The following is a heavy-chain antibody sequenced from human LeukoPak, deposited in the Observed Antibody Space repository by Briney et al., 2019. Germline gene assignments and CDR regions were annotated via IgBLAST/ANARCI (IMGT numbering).Heavy chain of an antibody. CDR3: ARSGYSSGWCVHYFDY. D-gene: IGHD6-19*01. J-gene: IGHJ4*02. V-gene: IGHV4-59*08. Sequence: SETLSLTCTVSGGPISSYHWSWIPQPPGKGLEWIGYIDYSGSTNYNPSLKSRVTISIDTSKNQFSLKLSSVTATDTAVYYGARSGYSSGWCVHYFDYWGQGTLVTVSS. CDR2: IDYSGST. CDR1: GGPISSYH.